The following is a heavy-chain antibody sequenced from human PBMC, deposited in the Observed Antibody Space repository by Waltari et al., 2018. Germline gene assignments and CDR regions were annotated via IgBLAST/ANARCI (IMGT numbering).Heavy chain of an antibody. D-gene: IGHD2-15*01. V-gene: IGHV4-59*01. Sequence: QVQLQESGPGLVKPSETLSLTCTVSGGSISSYYWSWIRQPPGKGMEWIGYIYYSGSTNYTPSLKSRVTISVDTSKNQFSLKLSSVTAADTAVYYCAREGYCSGGSCEYYYYYGMDVWGQGTTVTVSS. CDR1: GGSISSYY. CDR3: AREGYCSGGSCEYYYYYGMDV. CDR2: IYYSGST. J-gene: IGHJ6*02.